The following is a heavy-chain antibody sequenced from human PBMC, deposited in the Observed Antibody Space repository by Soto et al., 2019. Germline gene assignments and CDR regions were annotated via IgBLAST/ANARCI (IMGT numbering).Heavy chain of an antibody. CDR1: GYTFTSFG. J-gene: IGHJ5*02. D-gene: IGHD3-10*01. CDR2: ISGYNGNT. CDR3: ARVPVVRGVTFNWFDP. V-gene: IGHV1-18*01. Sequence: QVQLVQSGAEVKKPGASVKVSCKASGYTFTSFGISWVRQAPGQGLEWMGWISGYNGNTNFAQRLQGRVTMTTDTSTSTADMEVRSLRYDDTAVYYCARVPVVRGVTFNWFDPWGQGTLVTVSS.